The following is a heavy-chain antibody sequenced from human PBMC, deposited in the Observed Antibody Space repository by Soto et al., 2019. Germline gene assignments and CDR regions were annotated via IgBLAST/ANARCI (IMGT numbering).Heavy chain of an antibody. Sequence: QVQLQESGPGLVKPSETLSLTCTVSGGSISSYYWSWIRQPPGKGLEWIGYIYDSGITNYNPSLKSRVTISVDTSKNQFSLNVRSVTTADTAVYYCVRERKAKSFDIWGQGTVLTVSS. CDR1: GGSISSYY. CDR2: IYDSGIT. CDR3: VRERKAKSFDI. V-gene: IGHV4-59*01. J-gene: IGHJ3*02.